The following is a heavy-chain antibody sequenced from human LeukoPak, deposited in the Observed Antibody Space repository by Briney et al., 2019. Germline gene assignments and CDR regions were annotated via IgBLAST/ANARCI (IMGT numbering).Heavy chain of an antibody. CDR2: IYHSGST. J-gene: IGHJ4*02. Sequence: SETLSLTCAVSGVSISSYFWSWIRQPPGQGLEWIGYIYHSGSTHYNPSLKSRVTISVDTSKNQFSLKLSSVTAADTAVYYCARGRSGSYSEFDYWGQGTLVTVSS. CDR3: ARGRSGSYSEFDY. D-gene: IGHD1-26*01. V-gene: IGHV4-59*01. CDR1: GVSISSYF.